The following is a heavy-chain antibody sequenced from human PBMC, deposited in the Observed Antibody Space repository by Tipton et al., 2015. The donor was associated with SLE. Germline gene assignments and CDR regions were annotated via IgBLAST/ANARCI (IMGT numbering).Heavy chain of an antibody. CDR3: AGLYGMDV. CDR1: GGSISSHY. CDR2: IYYTGST. V-gene: IGHV4-59*11. D-gene: IGHD3-16*01. Sequence: TLSLTCTVSGGSISSHYWSWIRQPPGKGLEWIGFIYYTGSTNYNPSLKSRVTISVDTSKNQFSLKLSSVTAADSAVYYCAGLYGMDVWGQGTTVTVSS. J-gene: IGHJ6*02.